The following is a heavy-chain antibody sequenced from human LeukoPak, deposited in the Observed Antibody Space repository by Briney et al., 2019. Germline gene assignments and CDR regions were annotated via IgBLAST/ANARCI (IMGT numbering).Heavy chain of an antibody. CDR1: GGSISSYY. V-gene: IGHV4-59*01. CDR3: TRGGSNFDY. D-gene: IGHD3-10*01. Sequence: KSSETLSLTCTVSGGSISSYYWSWVRQPPEKGLEWIGYIYYSGSTNYNPSLKSRVTISVDTSKNQFSLQLTSVTAADTAVYFRTRGGSNFDYWGQGTLVTVSS. CDR2: IYYSGST. J-gene: IGHJ4*02.